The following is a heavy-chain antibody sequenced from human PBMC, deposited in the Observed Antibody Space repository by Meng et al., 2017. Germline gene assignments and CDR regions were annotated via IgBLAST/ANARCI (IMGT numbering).Heavy chain of an antibody. CDR3: ARGMGRIAVAGYYFDY. V-gene: IGHV4-39*07. D-gene: IGHD6-19*01. J-gene: IGHJ4*02. CDR2: IYYSGST. Sequence: QRLLQEAAQGLVKPAETLSLTCTVSGGSISSSSYYWGWIRQPPGKGLEWIGSIYYSGSTYYNPSLKSRVTISVDTSKNQFSLKLSSVTAADTAVYYCARGMGRIAVAGYYFDYWGQGTLVTVSS. CDR1: GGSISSSSYY.